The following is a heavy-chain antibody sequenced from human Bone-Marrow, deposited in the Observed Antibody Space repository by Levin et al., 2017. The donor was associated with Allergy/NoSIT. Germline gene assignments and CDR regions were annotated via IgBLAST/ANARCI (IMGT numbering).Heavy chain of an antibody. CDR1: GYTFTDYD. J-gene: IGHJ6*02. V-gene: IGHV1-8*01. CDR2: MNPNSGNT. CDR3: ATRDPVEFHGSYYYGMDV. D-gene: IGHD5-24*01. Sequence: PGGSLRLSCKASGYTFTDYDINWVRQATGQGLEWMGWMNPNSGNTGYAQKFQGRVSMTRSTSISTAYMELTSLGSEDTAVYYCATRDPVEFHGSYYYGMDVWGQGTTVTVSS.